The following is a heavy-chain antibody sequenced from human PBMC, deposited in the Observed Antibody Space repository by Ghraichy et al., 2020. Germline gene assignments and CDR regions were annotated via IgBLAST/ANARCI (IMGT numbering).Heavy chain of an antibody. CDR2: IYYSGST. J-gene: IGHJ6*02. V-gene: IGHV4-59*01. D-gene: IGHD3-22*01. CDR1: GGSISSYY. CDR3: ARDRGPYYYDSIGSCMDV. Sequence: SETLSLTCTVSGGSISSYYWSWIRQPPGKGLEWIGYIYYSGSTNYNPSLKSRVTISVDTSKNQFSLKLSSVTAADTAVYYCARDRGPYYYDSIGSCMDVWGQGTTVTVSS.